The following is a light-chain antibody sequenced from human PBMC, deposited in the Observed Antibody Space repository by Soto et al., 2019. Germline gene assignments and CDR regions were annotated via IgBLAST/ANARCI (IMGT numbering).Light chain of an antibody. J-gene: IGKJ1*01. CDR1: QGISNY. CDR2: AAS. V-gene: IGKV1-27*01. CDR3: QKYNTSPLT. Sequence: DIQMTQSPSSLSASVGDRVTITCRASQGISNYLAWYQQKPGKVPKLLIYAASTLKSGVPSRFSGSGSGTDFTLAISSLEPADVASYYCQKYNTSPLTFGQGNNVEIK.